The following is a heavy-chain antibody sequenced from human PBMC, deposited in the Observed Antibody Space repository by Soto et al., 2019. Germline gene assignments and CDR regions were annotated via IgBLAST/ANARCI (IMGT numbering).Heavy chain of an antibody. CDR2: IYPRDYET. CDR1: GYSFTSYW. CDR3: ARQEYYDSSQPGMDV. J-gene: IGHJ6*02. D-gene: IGHD3-22*01. V-gene: IGHV5-51*01. Sequence: PGESLKISCKGSGYSFTSYWISWVRQMPGKGLEWMGIIYPRDYETRYSPAFQGQVTISADKSISTAYLQWDSLKASDTAMYYCARQEYYDSSQPGMDVWGQGTAVTVSS.